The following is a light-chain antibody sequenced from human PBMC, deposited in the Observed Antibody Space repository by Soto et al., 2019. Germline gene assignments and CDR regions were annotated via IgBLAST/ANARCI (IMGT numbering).Light chain of an antibody. V-gene: IGKV1D-8*01. CDR1: QSISSY. J-gene: IGKJ1*01. CDR2: AAS. CDR3: QQYYSFPWT. Sequence: VIWMTQSPSLLSASTGDRVTISCRVSQSISSYLARYQQKPGKAPELLIYAASTLQSGVPSRFSGSGSGTDFTLTISCLQSEDFATYYCQQYYSFPWTFGQGTKVEIK.